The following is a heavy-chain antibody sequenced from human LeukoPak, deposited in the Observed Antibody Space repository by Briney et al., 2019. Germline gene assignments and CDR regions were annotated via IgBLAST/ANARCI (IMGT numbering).Heavy chain of an antibody. CDR2: IYSGGGT. J-gene: IGHJ4*02. V-gene: IGHV3-53*01. CDR3: AKDPGGAAFYFDY. Sequence: PGGSLRLSCAASGFTVSSNYMSWVRQAPGKGLEWVSLIYSGGGTYYADSVKGRFTISRDNSMNMVYLQMSSLRAEDTAVYYCAKDPGGAAFYFDYWGQGTLVTVSS. CDR1: GFTVSSNY. D-gene: IGHD2-15*01.